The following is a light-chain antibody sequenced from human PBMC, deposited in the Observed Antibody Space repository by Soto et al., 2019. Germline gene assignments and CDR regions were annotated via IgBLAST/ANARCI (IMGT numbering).Light chain of an antibody. J-gene: IGKJ4*01. CDR2: AAS. CDR1: HGIDRW. Sequence: DIQMTQSPSSLSASVGDRVTITCRASHGIDRWLAWYQQKPGKAPNVLIYAASSLRSGVPSRFSGSGSGTDLSRTISSLRPEDLATYYCIQSKSFPLSCGGGTKVEIK. CDR3: IQSKSFPLS. V-gene: IGKV1-12*01.